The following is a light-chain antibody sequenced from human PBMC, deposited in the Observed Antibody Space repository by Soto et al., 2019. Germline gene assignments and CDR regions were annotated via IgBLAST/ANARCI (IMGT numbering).Light chain of an antibody. CDR1: QSISSY. Sequence: DIQMTQSPSSLSASVGDIVTITCRASQSISSYLNWYQQKPGKAPKLLIYAASSLQSGVPSRFSGSGSGTDFTLTISSLQPEDFATYYCQQSYSTPPTFGQGTKVEIK. CDR3: QQSYSTPPT. J-gene: IGKJ1*01. V-gene: IGKV1-39*01. CDR2: AAS.